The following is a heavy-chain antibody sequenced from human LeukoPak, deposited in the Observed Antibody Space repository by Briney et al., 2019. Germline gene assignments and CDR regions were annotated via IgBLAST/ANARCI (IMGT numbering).Heavy chain of an antibody. CDR3: ARDVGYDSSGSYPYYFDY. Sequence: PGGSLRLSCAASGFSFSSTWMSWVRQAPGKGLEWVANIKQDGGEKHYVDSVQGRFTISRDNAKNSLYLQMNSLRAEDTAVYYCARDVGYDSSGSYPYYFDYWGLGTLVTVSS. V-gene: IGHV3-7*05. CDR2: IKQDGGEK. J-gene: IGHJ4*02. D-gene: IGHD3-22*01. CDR1: GFSFSSTW.